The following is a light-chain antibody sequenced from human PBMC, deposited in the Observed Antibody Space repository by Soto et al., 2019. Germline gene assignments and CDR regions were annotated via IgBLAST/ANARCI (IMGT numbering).Light chain of an antibody. Sequence: QSALTQPASVSGSPGQSITISCTGTSSDVGTYNYVSWYQQHPGKAPKLIIYDVSNRPSGVSNRFSSSKSGNTASLTISGLQAEDEADYYCSSYTSSSTLYVFATGTKLTVL. J-gene: IGLJ1*01. V-gene: IGLV2-14*01. CDR1: SSDVGTYNY. CDR2: DVS. CDR3: SSYTSSSTLYV.